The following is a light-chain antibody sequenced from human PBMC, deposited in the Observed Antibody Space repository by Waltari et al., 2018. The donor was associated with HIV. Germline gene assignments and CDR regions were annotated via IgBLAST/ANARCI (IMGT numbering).Light chain of an antibody. CDR3: QVWDSSRGLSFV. J-gene: IGLJ1*01. CDR2: DEH. CDR1: NLESKS. Sequence: SYVLIQPPSVSVAPGQTATITCGGNNLESKSVHWYQQKPGQAPVLVVADEHDRPSGIPERVSGSKSGNTATLTISRVEAGDEADYYCQVWDSSRGLSFVCGSGTKVTVL. V-gene: IGLV3-21*02.